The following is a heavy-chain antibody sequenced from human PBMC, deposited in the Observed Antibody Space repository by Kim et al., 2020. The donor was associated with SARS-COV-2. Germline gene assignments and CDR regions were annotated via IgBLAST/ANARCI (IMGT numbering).Heavy chain of an antibody. CDR2: INSDGSST. CDR1: GFTFSSYW. Sequence: GGSLRLSCAASGFTFSSYWMHWVRQAPGKGLVWVSRINSDGSSTSYADSVKGRFTISRDNAKNTLYLQMNSLRAEDTAVYYCALGWKVVPAANWDYYYYYYGMDVWGQGTTVTVPS. CDR3: ALGWKVVPAANWDYYYYYYGMDV. D-gene: IGHD2-2*01. V-gene: IGHV3-74*01. J-gene: IGHJ6*02.